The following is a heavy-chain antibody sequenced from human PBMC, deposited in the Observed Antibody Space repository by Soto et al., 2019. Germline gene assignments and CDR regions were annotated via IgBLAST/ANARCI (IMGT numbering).Heavy chain of an antibody. J-gene: IGHJ4*02. CDR2: IDWDDDN. Sequence: SGPTLVNPTQTLTLTCTFSGFSLSTSGMCVSWIRQPPGKALEWLALIDWDDDNYYSTSLKTRLTISKDTSTNQVVLTMTNMDRVDTTTYYCAQTLPNILYYVSGAYNSGGYIDYWGEGTLVTVS. CDR1: GFSLSTSGMC. V-gene: IGHV2-70*01. D-gene: IGHD3-22*01. CDR3: AQTLPNILYYVSGAYNSGGYIDY.